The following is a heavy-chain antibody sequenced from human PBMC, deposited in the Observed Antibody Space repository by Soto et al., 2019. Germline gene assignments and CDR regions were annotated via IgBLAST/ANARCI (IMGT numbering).Heavy chain of an antibody. V-gene: IGHV1-18*01. CDR2: ISAYNGNT. Sequence: QIQLVQSGAEVKQPGASVKVSCKASGYTFSSYHITWVRQATGQGLEWMGGISAYNGNTNYAQNLQGRVTMTTDPSTSTAYMELRRLRSDDTAVYYCERDLPPVDYRGQETLVTVSS. J-gene: IGHJ4*02. CDR3: ERDLPPVDY. CDR1: GYTFSSYH.